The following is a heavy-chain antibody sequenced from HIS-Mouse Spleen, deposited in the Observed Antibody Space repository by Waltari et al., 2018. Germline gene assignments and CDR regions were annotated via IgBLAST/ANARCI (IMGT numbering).Heavy chain of an antibody. CDR2: ISYDGSKK. CDR3: ARDRLGGSGSYYFDY. Sequence: QVQLVESGGGVVQPGRSLRLSCAASGFTFSSYAMHWVRQAPGKGLRWGAVISYDGSKKYYADSVKGQFTISRDNSKNTLYLQMNSLRAEDTAVYYCARDRLGGSGSYYFDYWGQGTLVTVSS. D-gene: IGHD3-10*01. V-gene: IGHV3-30*04. J-gene: IGHJ4*02. CDR1: GFTFSSYA.